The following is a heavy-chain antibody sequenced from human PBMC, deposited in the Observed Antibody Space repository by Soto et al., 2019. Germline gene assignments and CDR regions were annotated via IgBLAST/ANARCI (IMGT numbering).Heavy chain of an antibody. D-gene: IGHD6-6*01. J-gene: IGHJ4*02. CDR2: ICHRENT. CDR1: SGSLIGYY. Sequence: PSDTLSLTCSIYSGSLIGYYWCWIRQPPGMRLERIGEICHRENTNYSPSLKSRVSISIDTSMKQFSLNLASVSAADTAVYYCARAPKVSGSSQTRPDFWGQGTLVTVSS. V-gene: IGHV4-34*01. CDR3: ARAPKVSGSSQTRPDF.